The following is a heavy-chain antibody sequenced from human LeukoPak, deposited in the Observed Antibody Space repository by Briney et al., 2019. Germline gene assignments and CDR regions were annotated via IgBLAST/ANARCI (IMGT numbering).Heavy chain of an antibody. J-gene: IGHJ6*03. CDR2: IYYSGST. CDR3: ARGRSSMVRGYYYYYMDV. D-gene: IGHD3-10*01. V-gene: IGHV4-59*01. CDR1: GGSISSYY. Sequence: SETLSLTCTVSGGSISSYYWSWIRQAPGKGLEWIGYIYYSGSTTYNPSLKSRVTISVDTSKNQFSLKLSSVTAADTAVYYCARGRSSMVRGYYYYYMDVWGKGTTVTISS.